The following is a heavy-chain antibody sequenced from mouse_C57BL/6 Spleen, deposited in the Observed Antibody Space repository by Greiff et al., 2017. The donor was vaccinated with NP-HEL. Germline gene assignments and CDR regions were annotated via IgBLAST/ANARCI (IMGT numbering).Heavy chain of an antibody. Sequence: QVQLQQPGAELVRPGTSVKLSCKASGYTFTSYWMHWVKQRPGQGLEWIGVIDPSDSYTNYNQKFKGKATLTVDTSSSTAYMQLSSLTSEDSAVYYCARSYGSSYDAMDCWGQGTSVTVAS. CDR3: ARSYGSSYDAMDC. CDR2: IDPSDSYT. J-gene: IGHJ4*01. V-gene: IGHV1-59*01. D-gene: IGHD1-1*01. CDR1: GYTFTSYW.